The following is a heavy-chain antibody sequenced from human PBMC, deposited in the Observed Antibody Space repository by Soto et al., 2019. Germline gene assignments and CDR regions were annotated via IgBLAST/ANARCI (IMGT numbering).Heavy chain of an antibody. Sequence: ASVKVSCKASGYTFFTYDISWVRQAPGQGLEWMGWISTYSGDTKYAQKFQGRVTMTTDTSTTTAYLELRSLRSDDTAVYYCARHHGPTTSENWFDPWGQGTLVSVSS. J-gene: IGHJ5*02. D-gene: IGHD5-12*01. CDR1: GYTFFTYD. CDR2: ISTYSGDT. V-gene: IGHV1-18*01. CDR3: ARHHGPTTSENWFDP.